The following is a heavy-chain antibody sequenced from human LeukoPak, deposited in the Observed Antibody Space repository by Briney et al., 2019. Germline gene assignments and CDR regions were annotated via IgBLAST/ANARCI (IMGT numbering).Heavy chain of an antibody. Sequence: GGSLRLSCAASGFTFSSYAMRWVRQAPGKGLEWVAVISYDGSNKYYADSVKGRFTISRDNSKNTLYLQMNSLRAEDTAVYYCARVSLYCGGDCYLDLWGRGTLVTVSS. J-gene: IGHJ2*01. CDR2: ISYDGSNK. CDR3: ARVSLYCGGDCYLDL. V-gene: IGHV3-30-3*01. D-gene: IGHD2-21*01. CDR1: GFTFSSYA.